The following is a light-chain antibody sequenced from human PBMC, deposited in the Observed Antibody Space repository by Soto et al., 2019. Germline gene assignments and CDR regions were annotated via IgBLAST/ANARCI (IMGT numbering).Light chain of an antibody. V-gene: IGKV3-20*01. CDR1: QSVSSSY. Sequence: EIVLTQSPGTLSLSPGERATLSCRASQSVSSSYLASYQQKPGQAPRLLIYGASSRATGIPDRFSGSGSGTDFTLTISRQEPEDFSVYYCQQYGSSPRITFGQGTRLEIK. J-gene: IGKJ5*01. CDR3: QQYGSSPRIT. CDR2: GAS.